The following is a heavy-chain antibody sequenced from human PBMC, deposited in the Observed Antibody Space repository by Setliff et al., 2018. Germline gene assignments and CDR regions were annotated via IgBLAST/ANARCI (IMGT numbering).Heavy chain of an antibody. J-gene: IGHJ6*02. Sequence: PSETLSLTCAVSGYSINSDCFWGWIRQPPGKGLEWIGYIYHNGNTNFNPSLKSRVNMSIDTSKNQFALNLKSVTAADTAVYYCARDRTAYSYGLDVWGQGTTVTV. CDR3: ARDRTAYSYGLDV. CDR2: IYHNGNT. D-gene: IGHD5-18*01. V-gene: IGHV4-38-2*01. CDR1: GYSINSDCF.